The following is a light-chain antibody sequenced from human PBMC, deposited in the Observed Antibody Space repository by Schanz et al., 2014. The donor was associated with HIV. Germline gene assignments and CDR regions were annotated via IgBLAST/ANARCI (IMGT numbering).Light chain of an antibody. CDR3: AAWDDSLKGVV. J-gene: IGLJ2*01. CDR2: ANN. Sequence: QSVLTQPPSASGTPGQRVTISCSGSSSNIGRNTVNWYQHLPGAAPKLLIYANNLRPSGVPDRFSGSKSGTSASLAISGLQSEDEADYYCAAWDDSLKGVVFGGGTKLTVL. V-gene: IGLV1-44*01. CDR1: SSNIGRNT.